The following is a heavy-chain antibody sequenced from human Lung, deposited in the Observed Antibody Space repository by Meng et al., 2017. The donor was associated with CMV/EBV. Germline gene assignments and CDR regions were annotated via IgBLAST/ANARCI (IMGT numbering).Heavy chain of an antibody. J-gene: IGHJ6*02. V-gene: IGHV1-69*13. D-gene: IGHD3-10*01. CDR3: AAARRSSQSSGEFSWPYFYHHNGMDV. CDR2: IVPSFRAA. CDR1: GYTFRSYV. Sequence: SVKVSXKASGYTFRSYVISWVRLAPGQGLEWMGGIVPSFRAAKYEQKFQGRLTITADHSTNTAYMELSSLRSDDTAVYVCAAARRSSQSSGEFSWPYFYHHNGMDVWGQGXTVTVSS.